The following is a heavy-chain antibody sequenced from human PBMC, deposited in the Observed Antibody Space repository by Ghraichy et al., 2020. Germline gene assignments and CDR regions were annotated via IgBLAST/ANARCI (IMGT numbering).Heavy chain of an antibody. J-gene: IGHJ4*02. CDR2: INHSGST. CDR1: GGSFSGYY. D-gene: IGHD6-13*01. CDR3: ARGRRVSLGGYSSSWYSHHYFGY. Sequence: SETLSLTCAVYGGSFSGYYWSWIRQPPGKGLEWIGEINHSGSTNYNPSLKSRVTISVDTSKNQFSLKLSSVTAADTAVYYCARGRRVSLGGYSSSWYSHHYFGYWGPGTLVTVSS. V-gene: IGHV4-34*01.